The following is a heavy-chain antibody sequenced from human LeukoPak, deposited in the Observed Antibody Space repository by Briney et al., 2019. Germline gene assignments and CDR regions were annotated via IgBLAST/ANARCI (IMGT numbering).Heavy chain of an antibody. D-gene: IGHD6-19*01. J-gene: IGHJ4*02. CDR1: GYTFTSYG. Sequence: ASVKVSCKASGYTFTSYGISWVRQAPGQGLEWMGWINAGNGNTKYSQKFQGRVTITRDTSASTACMELSSLRSEDTAVYYCAGPSGYSSGWGFDYWGQGTLVTVSS. CDR2: INAGNGNT. CDR3: AGPSGYSSGWGFDY. V-gene: IGHV1-3*01.